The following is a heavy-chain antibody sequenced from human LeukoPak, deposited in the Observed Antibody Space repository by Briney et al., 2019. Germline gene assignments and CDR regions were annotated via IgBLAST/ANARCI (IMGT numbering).Heavy chain of an antibody. J-gene: IGHJ4*01. Sequence: SETLSLTCTVSDGSVSSGAYYWSWIRQHPGKGLEWIGYIYYNGGTYSNPSLESRIIISVDTSKNQFSLKLRSVTAADTAVYYCARTPSKHYYDYWGHGTLVTVSS. V-gene: IGHV4-31*03. CDR3: ARTPSKHYYDY. CDR1: DGSVSSGAYY. CDR2: IYYNGGT.